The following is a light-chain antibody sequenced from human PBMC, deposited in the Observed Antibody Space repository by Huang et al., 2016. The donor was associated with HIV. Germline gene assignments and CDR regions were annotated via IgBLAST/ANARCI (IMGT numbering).Light chain of an antibody. CDR1: QSVSSY. V-gene: IGKV3-11*01. CDR2: ATS. Sequence: EIVLTQSPATLSLSPGDRATLSCRASQSVSSYFAWYQQKPGQAPRLLIYATSNRATGVPARFSGSGSGTDFTLTISSLEPEDFANYYCQQRISWPPSYTFGQGTKV. J-gene: IGKJ2*01. CDR3: QQRISWPPSYT.